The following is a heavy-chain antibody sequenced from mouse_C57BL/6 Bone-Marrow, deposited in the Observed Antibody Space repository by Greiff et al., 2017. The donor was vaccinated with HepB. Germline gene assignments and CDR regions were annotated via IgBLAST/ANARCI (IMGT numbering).Heavy chain of an antibody. CDR2: IYWDDDK. J-gene: IGHJ1*03. CDR3: ARRGSSSTGAPYFDV. Sequence: QVTLKESGPGILQSSQTLSLTCSFSGFSLSTSGMGVSWIRQPSGKGLEWLAHIYWDDDKRYNPSLKSRLTISKDTSRNQVFLKITSVDTADTATYYCARRGSSSTGAPYFDVWGTGTTVTVSS. D-gene: IGHD1-1*01. CDR1: GFSLSTSGMG. V-gene: IGHV8-12*01.